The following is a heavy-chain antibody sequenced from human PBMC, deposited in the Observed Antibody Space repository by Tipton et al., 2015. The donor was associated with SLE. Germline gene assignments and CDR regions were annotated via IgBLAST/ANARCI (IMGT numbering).Heavy chain of an antibody. J-gene: IGHJ4*02. CDR1: GYSISNSYY. V-gene: IGHV4-38-2*02. CDR3: ARGLWPTTVSSIYFDY. CDR2: RFHSGNS. D-gene: IGHD4-17*01. Sequence: LRLSCTVSGYSISNSYYWGWIRQTPGKGLEWIGYRFHSGNSYYNPSLKSRATISADTSKNQFFLKLSSVTAADTAVYYCARGLWPTTVSSIYFDYWGQGTLVTVSA.